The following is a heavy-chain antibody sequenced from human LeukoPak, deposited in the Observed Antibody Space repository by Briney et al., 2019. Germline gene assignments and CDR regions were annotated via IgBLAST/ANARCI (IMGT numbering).Heavy chain of an antibody. V-gene: IGHV3-33*01. J-gene: IGHJ4*02. D-gene: IGHD1-1*01. CDR2: IWYDGSNK. Sequence: GGSLRLSCAASGFTFSSYGMHWVRQAPGKGLEWVAVIWYDGSNKYYADSVKGRFTISRDNSKNTLYLQMNSLRAEDTAVYYCAPRDPGINEGAYWGQGTLVTVSS. CDR1: GFTFSSYG. CDR3: APRDPGINEGAY.